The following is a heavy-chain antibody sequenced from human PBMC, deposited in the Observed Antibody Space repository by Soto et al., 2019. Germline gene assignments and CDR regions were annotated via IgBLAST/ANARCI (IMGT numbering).Heavy chain of an antibody. J-gene: IGHJ6*02. Sequence: QVQLVESGGGVVQPGRSLRLSCAASGFTFSSYAMHWVRQAPGKGLEWVAVISYDGSNKYYADSVKGRFTISRDNSKNALFLKMNSLRAEETAVYYCARDGSNNDDYHSNTGSPYCYYCMDVWGQGTTVTVSS. V-gene: IGHV3-30-3*01. CDR1: GFTFSSYA. CDR2: ISYDGSNK. D-gene: IGHD4-4*01. CDR3: ARDGSNNDDYHSNTGSPYCYYCMDV.